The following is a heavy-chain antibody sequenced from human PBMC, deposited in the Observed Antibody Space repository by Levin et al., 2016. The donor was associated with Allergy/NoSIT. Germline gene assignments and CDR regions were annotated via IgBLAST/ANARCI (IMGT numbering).Heavy chain of an antibody. CDR2: ISSSSSTI. CDR3: ARDSYQPLLYYYYGMDV. Sequence: WIRQPPGKGLEWVSYISSSSSTIYYADSVKGRFTISRDNAKNSLYLQMNSLRAEDTAVYYCARDSYQPLLYYYYGMDVWGQGTTVTVSS. D-gene: IGHD2-2*01. V-gene: IGHV3-48*01. J-gene: IGHJ6*02.